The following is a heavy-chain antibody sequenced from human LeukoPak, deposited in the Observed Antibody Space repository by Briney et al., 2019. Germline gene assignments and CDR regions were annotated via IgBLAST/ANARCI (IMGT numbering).Heavy chain of an antibody. CDR2: INPSGGST. CDR1: GYTFTSYY. V-gene: IGHV1-46*01. CDR3: ARGDSSGYYDGEDAFDI. J-gene: IGHJ3*02. Sequence: ASVKVSCKASGYTFTSYYMHWVRQAPGQGLEWMGIINPSGGSTSYAQKFQGRVTMTRDTSTSTVYMELSSLRSEDTAVYYCARGDSSGYYDGEDAFDIWGQGTMVTGSS. D-gene: IGHD3-22*01.